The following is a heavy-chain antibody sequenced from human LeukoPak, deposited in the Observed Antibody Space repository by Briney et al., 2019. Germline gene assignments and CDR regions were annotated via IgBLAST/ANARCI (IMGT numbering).Heavy chain of an antibody. CDR1: GYTLTELS. V-gene: IGHV1-24*01. CDR3: ATDQQQPDAFDI. D-gene: IGHD6-13*01. J-gene: IGHJ3*02. CDR2: FDPEDGET. Sequence: GASVKVSYKVSGYTLTELSMHWVRQAPGKGLEWMGGFDPEDGETIYAQKFQGRVTMTEDTSADTAYMELSSLRSEDTAVYYCATDQQQPDAFDIWGQGTMVTVSS.